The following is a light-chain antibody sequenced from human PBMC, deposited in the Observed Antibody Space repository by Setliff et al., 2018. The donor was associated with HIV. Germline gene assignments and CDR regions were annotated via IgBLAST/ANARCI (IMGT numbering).Light chain of an antibody. Sequence: QSALTQPASVSGSPGQSIAISCTGTSSDVGGYNYVSWYQQHPGKAPQLMIYEVSNLPSGVSNRFSGSKSGNTASLTISGLQAEDEADYYCSSFTSSSTYVFGSGTKVTVL. CDR3: SSFTSSSTYV. CDR2: EVS. CDR1: SSDVGGYNY. J-gene: IGLJ1*01. V-gene: IGLV2-14*01.